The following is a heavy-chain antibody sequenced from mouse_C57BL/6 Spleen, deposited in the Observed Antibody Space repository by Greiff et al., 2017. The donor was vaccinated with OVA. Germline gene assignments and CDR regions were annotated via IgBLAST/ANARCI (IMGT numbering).Heavy chain of an antibody. CDR1: GYTFTSYW. Sequence: QVQLQQPGAELVKPGASVKLSCKASGYTFTSYWMHWVKQRPGQGLEWIGMIHPNSGSTNYNEKFKSKATLTVDKSSSTAYMQLSSLTSEDSAVYSCARWDYDSRYGGYFASWGQGTTLTVSS. J-gene: IGHJ2*01. CDR3: ARWDYDSRYGGYFAS. D-gene: IGHD1-1*01. V-gene: IGHV1-64*01. CDR2: IHPNSGST.